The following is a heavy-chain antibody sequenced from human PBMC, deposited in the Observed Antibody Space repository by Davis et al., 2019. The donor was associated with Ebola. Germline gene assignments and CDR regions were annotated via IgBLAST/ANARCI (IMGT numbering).Heavy chain of an antibody. CDR2: MNPNSGNT. CDR3: AREKQLPGYYYYGMDV. J-gene: IGHJ6*02. V-gene: IGHV1-8*01. CDR1: VYTFTSYD. D-gene: IGHD6-6*01. Sequence: ASVNVSRKASVYTFTSYDINWVRQATGQGFEWMGWMNPNSGNTGYAQKFQGRVTMTRNTSISTAYMELSSLRSEDTAVYYCAREKQLPGYYYYGMDVWGQGTTVTVSS.